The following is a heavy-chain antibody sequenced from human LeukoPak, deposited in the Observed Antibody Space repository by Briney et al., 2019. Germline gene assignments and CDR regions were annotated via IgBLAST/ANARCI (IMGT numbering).Heavy chain of an antibody. CDR2: LLPGGGDT. J-gene: IGHJ4*02. D-gene: IGHD6-13*01. V-gene: IGHV3-23*01. CDR3: AKAWPAAGTFDS. Sequence: PGGSLRLSCAASGFTFSSYAMTWVRQAPGKGLEGVSTLLPGGGDTYYADSVKGRVTISRDTSKNTLYLQMNPLRVQDTAVYYCAKAWPAAGTFDSWGQGSLVTVSS. CDR1: GFTFSSYA.